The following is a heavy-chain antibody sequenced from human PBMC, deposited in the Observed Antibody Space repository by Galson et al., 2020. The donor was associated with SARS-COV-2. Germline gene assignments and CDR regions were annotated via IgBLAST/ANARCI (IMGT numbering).Heavy chain of an antibody. J-gene: IGHJ4*02. Sequence: GGSLRLSCTASGFTFSDYYMSWIRQAPGKGLEWISYISNSGHTMYYADSVRGRFTISRDNAKNSLYLQMNSLRAEDTAFYYCAREDYYNSGSSHDYWGQGTLVTVSS. CDR3: AREDYYNSGSSHDY. V-gene: IGHV3-11*01. CDR2: ISNSGHTM. D-gene: IGHD3-10*01. CDR1: GFTFSDYY.